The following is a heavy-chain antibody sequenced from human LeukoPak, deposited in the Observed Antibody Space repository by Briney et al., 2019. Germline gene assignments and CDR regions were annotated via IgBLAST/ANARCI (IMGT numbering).Heavy chain of an antibody. J-gene: IGHJ3*02. CDR2: ISGSGGST. CDR3: VRAGWLLPQDIFDI. D-gene: IGHD3-22*01. CDR1: GFIFSSYA. V-gene: IGHV3-23*01. Sequence: PGGSLRLSCAASGFIFSSYAMSWVRQAPGKGLEWVSTISGSGGSTYYADSVKGRFTISRDNSKNTVYLQMNSLRAEDTAVYYCVRAGWLLPQDIFDIWGQGTMVTVSS.